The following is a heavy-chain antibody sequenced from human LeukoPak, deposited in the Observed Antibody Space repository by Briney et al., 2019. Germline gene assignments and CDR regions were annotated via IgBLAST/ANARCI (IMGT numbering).Heavy chain of an antibody. D-gene: IGHD2-2*01. CDR1: GFTFDDYA. CDR3: ARDRCSSTSCYFFDY. CDR2: ISWNSGSI. Sequence: GRSLRLSCAASGFTFDDYAMHWVRQAPGKGLEWVSGISWNSGSIGYADSVKGRFTISRDNAKNSLYLQMNSLRAEDTAVYYCARDRCSSTSCYFFDYWGQGTLVTVSS. V-gene: IGHV3-9*01. J-gene: IGHJ4*02.